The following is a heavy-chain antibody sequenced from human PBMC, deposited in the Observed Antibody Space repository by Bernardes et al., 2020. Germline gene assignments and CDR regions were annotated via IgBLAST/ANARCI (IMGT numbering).Heavy chain of an antibody. J-gene: IGHJ3*01. D-gene: IGHD3-10*01. CDR2: INAHTGDT. CDR1: GYIFTAYY. CDR3: ARDLKGSAGRVFDL. Sequence: ASVKVSCKASGYIFTAYYMHWLRQAPGQGIEWMGWINAHTGDTNYAQKFEGWVTVTTNTSITTAYMELSRLQSDDTAIYYCARDLKGSAGRVFDLWGQGTLVTVRS. V-gene: IGHV1-2*04.